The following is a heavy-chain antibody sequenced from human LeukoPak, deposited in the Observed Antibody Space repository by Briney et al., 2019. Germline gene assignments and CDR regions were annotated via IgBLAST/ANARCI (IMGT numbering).Heavy chain of an antibody. V-gene: IGHV4-38-2*02. CDR3: ARIDKTQRLVLGVEQ. J-gene: IGHJ1*01. Sequence: SETLSLTCTVSGYYVTDGYYWGWIRQPPGKGLEWIGHIYHFGDTFYNPSLNTRVTLSVDTSQNQISLTLTSLTAADTATYYCARIDKTQRLVLGVEQWGQGTLVAVSS. CDR2: IYHFGDT. D-gene: IGHD6-13*01. CDR1: GYYVTDGYY.